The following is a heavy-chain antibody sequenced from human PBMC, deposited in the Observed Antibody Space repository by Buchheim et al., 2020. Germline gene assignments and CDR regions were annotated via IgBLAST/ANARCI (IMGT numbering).Heavy chain of an antibody. J-gene: IGHJ4*02. V-gene: IGHV1-46*01. CDR3: AREVEDGSGTYGLDY. D-gene: IGHD3-10*01. CDR1: GYIFSRYI. Sequence: QVQLVQSGAEVKKPGASVNVSCKASGYIFSRYIMHWVRQAPGQGVEWMGIINHRSGGTSSEQKLQGRVTMTRDTYKSTVHLEVRSMRSEDTAVYYCAREVEDGSGTYGLDYWGQGTL. CDR2: INHRSGGT.